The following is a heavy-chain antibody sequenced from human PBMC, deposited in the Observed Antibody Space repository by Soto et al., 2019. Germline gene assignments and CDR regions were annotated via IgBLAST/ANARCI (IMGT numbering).Heavy chain of an antibody. Sequence: PGGSLRLSCAASGFPFTNYWMNWVRQTPGKGLMWVSRISPDGSDVGYADSVEGRFTVSRDNAKNTLYLQMHSLRAEDTAMYYCECWGHIVPVAPSDIDSWGQGTLVTVSS. J-gene: IGHJ4*02. D-gene: IGHD2-8*02. CDR2: ISPDGSDV. CDR3: ECWGHIVPVAPSDIDS. CDR1: GFPFTNYW. V-gene: IGHV3-74*01.